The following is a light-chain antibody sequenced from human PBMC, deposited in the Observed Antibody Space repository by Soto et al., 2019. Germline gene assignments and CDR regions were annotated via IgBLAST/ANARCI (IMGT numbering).Light chain of an antibody. CDR2: WAS. V-gene: IGKV4-1*01. Sequence: DIVMTQSPDALAVSLGERATINCKSSQNNKNYLAWYQQKTGQPPKLLIDWASTRASGGPERFSGSGSGSDFTITISSLQPDDFATYYCQQYNSGWTFGQGTKVDIK. J-gene: IGKJ1*01. CDR1: QNNKNY. CDR3: QQYNSGWT.